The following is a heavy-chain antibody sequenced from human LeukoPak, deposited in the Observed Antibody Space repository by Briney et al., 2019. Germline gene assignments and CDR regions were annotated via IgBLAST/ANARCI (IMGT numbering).Heavy chain of an antibody. CDR2: ISYDGSNK. V-gene: IGHV3-30*18. D-gene: IGHD6-19*01. J-gene: IGHJ4*02. Sequence: PGGSLRLSCAASGFTFSSYGMHWVRQAPGKGLEWVAVISYDGSNKYYADSVKGRFTISRDNSKNTLYLQMNSLRAEDTAVYYCAKAPGGWHYNYFDHWGQGTLVTVSS. CDR3: AKAPGGWHYNYFDH. CDR1: GFTFSSYG.